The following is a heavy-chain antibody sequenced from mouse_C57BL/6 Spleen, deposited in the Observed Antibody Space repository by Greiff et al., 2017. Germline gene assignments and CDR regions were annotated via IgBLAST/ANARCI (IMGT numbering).Heavy chain of an antibody. Sequence: EVQVVESGPELVKPGASVKISCKASGYSFTGYYMNWVKQSPEKSLEWIGEINPSTGGTTYNQKFKAKATLTVDKSSSTAYMQLKSLTSEDSAVYYCARTTVVAHWYFDVWGTGTTVTVSS. D-gene: IGHD1-1*01. J-gene: IGHJ1*03. CDR1: GYSFTGYY. V-gene: IGHV1-42*01. CDR2: INPSTGGT. CDR3: ARTTVVAHWYFDV.